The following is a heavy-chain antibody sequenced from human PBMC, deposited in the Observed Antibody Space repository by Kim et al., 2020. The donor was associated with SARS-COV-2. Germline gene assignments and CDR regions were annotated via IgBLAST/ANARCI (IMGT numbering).Heavy chain of an antibody. D-gene: IGHD6-13*01. V-gene: IGHV4-39*01. CDR2: IYYSGST. Sequence: SETLSLTCTVSGGSISSSSYYWGWIRQPPGKGLEWIGSIYYSGSTYYNPSLKSRVTISVDTSKNQFSLKLSSVTAADTAVYYCARHSPAESSWALGYWGQGTLVTVSS. J-gene: IGHJ4*02. CDR1: GGSISSSSYY. CDR3: ARHSPAESSWALGY.